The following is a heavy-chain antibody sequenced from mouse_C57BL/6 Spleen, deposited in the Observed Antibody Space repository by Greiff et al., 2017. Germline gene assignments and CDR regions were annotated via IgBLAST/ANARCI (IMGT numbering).Heavy chain of an antibody. V-gene: IGHV1-18*01. CDR3: GRYTGSRYAMEH. CDR2: INPNNGGT. J-gene: IGHJ4*01. CDR1: GYTFTDYN. D-gene: IGHD4-1*01. Sequence: EVKLQQSGPELVKPGASVKISCKASGYTFTDYNMDWVKQSHGKSLEWIGDINPNNGGTIYNQKFKGKATLTVDKSSSTAYMQLRSLTSEDTAVYCGGRYTGSRYAMEHWGQGTSVTVSS.